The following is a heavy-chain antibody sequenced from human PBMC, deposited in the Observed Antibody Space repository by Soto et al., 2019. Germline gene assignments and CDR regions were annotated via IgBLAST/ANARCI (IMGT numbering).Heavy chain of an antibody. D-gene: IGHD2-2*01. V-gene: IGHV4-31*03. CDR2: IYYSGST. Sequence: QVQLQESGPGLVKPSQTLSLTCTVSGGSISSGGYYWSWIRQHPGKGLEWIGYIYYSGSTYYNPSPKSRVTISVDTSKNQFSLKLSSVTAADTAVYYCATSPPPSSNNWFDPWGQGTLVTVSS. J-gene: IGHJ5*02. CDR3: ATSPPPSSNNWFDP. CDR1: GGSISSGGYY.